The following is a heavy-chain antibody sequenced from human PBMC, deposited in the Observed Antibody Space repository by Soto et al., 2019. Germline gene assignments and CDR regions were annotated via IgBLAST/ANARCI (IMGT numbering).Heavy chain of an antibody. CDR3: VRGGLRYQQSAYYFDV. Sequence: QVQLQESGPGLVSPWGTLSLTCTVSGASISSSGYYWGWIRQAPGKGLEWIESIDYIGNTYYNPFLKSRVTGSVDPSMNQISLQLNSVTAADTAVHYCVRGGLRYQQSAYYFDVWGQGTLVTVSS. J-gene: IGHJ4*02. D-gene: IGHD3-16*01. V-gene: IGHV4-39*01. CDR1: GASISSSGYY. CDR2: IDYIGNT.